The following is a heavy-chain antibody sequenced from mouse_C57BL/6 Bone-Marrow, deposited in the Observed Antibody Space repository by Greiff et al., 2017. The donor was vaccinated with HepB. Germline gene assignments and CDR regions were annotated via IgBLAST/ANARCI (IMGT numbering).Heavy chain of an antibody. D-gene: IGHD2-3*01. Sequence: VHVKQSGPELVKPGASVKMSCKASGYTFTDYNMHWVKQSHGKSLEWIGYINPNNGGTSYNQKFKGKATLTVNKSSSTAYMELRSLTSEDSAVYYCARSNDGYPYYFDYWGQGTTLTVSS. V-gene: IGHV1-22*01. CDR2: INPNNGGT. CDR1: GYTFTDYN. CDR3: ARSNDGYPYYFDY. J-gene: IGHJ2*01.